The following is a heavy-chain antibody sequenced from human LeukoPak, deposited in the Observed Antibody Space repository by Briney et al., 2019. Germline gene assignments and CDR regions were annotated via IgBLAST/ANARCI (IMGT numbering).Heavy chain of an antibody. CDR3: AKDGYSSGWLLDY. J-gene: IGHJ4*02. CDR1: GFTFDDYA. CDR2: ISWNSGSI. V-gene: IGHV3-9*01. Sequence: GGSLRLSCAASGFTFDDYAMHWVRQAPGKGLEWVSGISWNSGSIGYADSVKGRFTISRDNAKNSLYLQMNSLRAEDTALYYCAKDGYSSGWLLDYWGQGTLVTVSS. D-gene: IGHD6-19*01.